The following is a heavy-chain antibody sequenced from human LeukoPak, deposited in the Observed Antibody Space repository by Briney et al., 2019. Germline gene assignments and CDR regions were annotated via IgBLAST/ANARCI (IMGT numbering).Heavy chain of an antibody. CDR2: IYPSGTT. V-gene: IGHV4-4*07. CDR1: GDSMSHKY. J-gene: IGHJ5*02. D-gene: IGHD3-10*01. CDR3: ARWRGDGSGYQTRFDP. Sequence: PSETLSLTCAVSGDSMSHKYWNWIRQPAGKGLEWIGRIYPSGTTNYNPSLESRVTMSIDTSKNQFSLRLTSVTTADTAVYYCARWRGDGSGYQTRFDPWGQGTLVTVSS.